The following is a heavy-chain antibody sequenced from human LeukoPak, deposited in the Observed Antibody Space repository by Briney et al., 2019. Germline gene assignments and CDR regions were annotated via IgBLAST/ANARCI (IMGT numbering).Heavy chain of an antibody. Sequence: SETLSLTCAVSGYSISSGYYWGWIRQPPGKGLEWIGSIYHSGSTYYNPSLKSRVTISVDTSKNQFSLKLSSVTAADTAVYYCARAPSDIVVVPAAPPRYYYYGMDVWGKGTTVTVSS. CDR1: GYSISSGYY. CDR3: ARAPSDIVVVPAAPPRYYYYGMDV. J-gene: IGHJ6*04. CDR2: IYHSGST. V-gene: IGHV4-38-2*01. D-gene: IGHD2-2*01.